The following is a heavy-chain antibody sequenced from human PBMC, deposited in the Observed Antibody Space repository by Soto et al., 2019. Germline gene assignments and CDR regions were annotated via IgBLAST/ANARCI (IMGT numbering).Heavy chain of an antibody. J-gene: IGHJ4*02. CDR1: GFTFSSYG. Sequence: GGSLRLSCAASGFTFSSYGMHWVRQAPGKGLEWVAVISYDGSNKYYADSVKGRFTISRDNCKNTLYLQMNSLRANDTALYYCAKLTVGGTRDYWGQGTLVTAPQ. CDR3: AKLTVGGTRDY. V-gene: IGHV3-30*18. CDR2: ISYDGSNK. D-gene: IGHD4-4*01.